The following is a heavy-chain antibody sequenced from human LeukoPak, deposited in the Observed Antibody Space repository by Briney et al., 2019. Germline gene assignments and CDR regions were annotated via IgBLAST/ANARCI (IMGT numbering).Heavy chain of an antibody. D-gene: IGHD4/OR15-4a*01. Sequence: GESLKISCKGSGYTFTNYWIGWVRQMPGKGLEWMGMIYPGDSDTRYSPSFQGHATISVDKSITTAYLQWSSLKASDTAMYYCARHIGLTTRYFDYWGQGTLVTVSS. CDR3: ARHIGLTTRYFDY. J-gene: IGHJ4*02. V-gene: IGHV5-51*01. CDR1: GYTFTNYW. CDR2: IYPGDSDT.